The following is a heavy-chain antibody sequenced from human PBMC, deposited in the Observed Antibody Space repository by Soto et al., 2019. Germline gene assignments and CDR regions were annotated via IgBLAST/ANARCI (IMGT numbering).Heavy chain of an antibody. V-gene: IGHV4-34*01. Sequence: SETLSLTCAVYGGSFSGYYWSWIRQPPGKGLEWIGEINHSGSTNYNPSLKSRVTISVDTSKNQFSLKLSSVTAADTAVYYCARTRKYYYDSSGYYPYDFDYWGQGTLVTVSS. D-gene: IGHD3-22*01. CDR3: ARTRKYYYDSSGYYPYDFDY. CDR1: GGSFSGYY. CDR2: INHSGST. J-gene: IGHJ4*02.